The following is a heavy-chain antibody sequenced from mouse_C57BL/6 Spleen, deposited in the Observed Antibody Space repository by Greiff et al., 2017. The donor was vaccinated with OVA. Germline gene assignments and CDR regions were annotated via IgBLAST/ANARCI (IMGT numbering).Heavy chain of an antibody. Sequence: EVKLVESGGDLVKPGGSLKLSCAASGFTFSSYGMSWVRQTPDKRLEWVATISSGGSYTYYPDSVKGRFTISRDNAKNTLYLQMSSLKSEDTAMYYCARQGGYYGFAYWGQGTLVTVSA. J-gene: IGHJ3*01. CDR2: ISSGGSYT. V-gene: IGHV5-6*01. CDR1: GFTFSSYG. CDR3: ARQGGYYGFAY. D-gene: IGHD1-1*01.